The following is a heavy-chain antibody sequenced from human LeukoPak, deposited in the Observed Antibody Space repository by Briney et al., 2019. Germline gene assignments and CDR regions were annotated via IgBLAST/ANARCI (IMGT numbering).Heavy chain of an antibody. Sequence: GGSLRLSCAASGFTFSSYSMNWVRQAPGKGLEWVSYISSSSSTIYYADSVKGRFTISRDNAKNSLYLQMNSLRAEDTAVYYCARDLMGEKSNYYDYWGQGTLVTVSS. CDR3: ARDLMGEKSNYYDY. J-gene: IGHJ4*02. V-gene: IGHV3-48*01. CDR1: GFTFSSYS. D-gene: IGHD3-16*01. CDR2: ISSSSSTI.